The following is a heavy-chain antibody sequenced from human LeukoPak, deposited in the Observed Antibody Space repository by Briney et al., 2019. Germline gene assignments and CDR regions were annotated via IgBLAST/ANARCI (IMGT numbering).Heavy chain of an antibody. CDR2: ISGSGSDT. CDR3: ARDSSMIQ. CDR1: GFTFSHYA. J-gene: IGHJ4*02. Sequence: GGSLRLSCAASGFTFSHYAMSWVRQAPGKGLERVSGISGSGSDTFYADSVKGRFTISRDNSKNSLYLHMNSLRDEDTAVYYCARDSSMIQWGQGTLVTVSS. D-gene: IGHD5-18*01. V-gene: IGHV3-23*01.